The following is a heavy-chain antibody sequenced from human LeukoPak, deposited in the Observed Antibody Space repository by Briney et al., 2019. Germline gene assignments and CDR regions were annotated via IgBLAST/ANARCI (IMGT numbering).Heavy chain of an antibody. CDR1: AFTFSNSW. J-gene: IGHJ4*02. Sequence: GGSLTLSCVACAFTFSNSWMSWVRQVPGKGLEWVANIDQEGREKNYVESVKGRFTISRDNGKYSLYLEMNSLRAEDTAVYYCARERQGSSYYDGKESFDYWGQGTLVTVSS. CDR2: IDQEGREK. D-gene: IGHD1-26*01. V-gene: IGHV3-7*01. CDR3: ARERQGSSYYDGKESFDY.